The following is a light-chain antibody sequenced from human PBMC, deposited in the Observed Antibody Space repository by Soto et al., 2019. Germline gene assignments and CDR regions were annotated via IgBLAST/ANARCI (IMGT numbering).Light chain of an antibody. CDR3: CSYAGSYTKV. J-gene: IGLJ3*02. CDR1: SSDVGGYNY. V-gene: IGLV2-11*01. Sequence: QSVLTQPRSVSGSPGQSVTISCTGTSSDVGGYNYVSWYQQHPGKAPKLIIYDVNKRPSGVPDRLSGSKSDNTASLTISGLQAEDEAAYYCCSYAGSYTKVFGGGTKVTVL. CDR2: DVN.